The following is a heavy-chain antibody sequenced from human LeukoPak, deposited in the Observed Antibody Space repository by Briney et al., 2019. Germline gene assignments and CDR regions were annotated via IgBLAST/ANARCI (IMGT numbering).Heavy chain of an antibody. J-gene: IGHJ4*02. Sequence: SETLSLTCTVSGGSISSYYWSWIRQPPGKGLEWIGYIYYSGSTNYNPSLKSRVTISVDTSKTLYSLKLSSVTAADTAVYYCARHRGATTPNFDYWGQGTLVTVSS. V-gene: IGHV4-59*08. CDR1: GGSISSYY. CDR3: ARHRGATTPNFDY. CDR2: IYYSGST. D-gene: IGHD5-12*01.